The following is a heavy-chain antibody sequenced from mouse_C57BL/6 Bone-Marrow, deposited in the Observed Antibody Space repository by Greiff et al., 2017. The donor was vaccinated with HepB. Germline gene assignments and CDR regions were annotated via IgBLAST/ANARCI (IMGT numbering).Heavy chain of an antibody. CDR1: GYTFTDYE. V-gene: IGHV1-15*01. Sequence: QVQLQQSGAELVRPGASVTLSCKASGYTFTDYEMHWVKQTPVYGLEWIGAIDPETGGTAYNQKFKGKAILTADKSSSTAYMELRSLTSEDSAVYYFTRPSITTVVATGYWGQGTTLTVSS. CDR3: TRPSITTVVATGY. CDR2: IDPETGGT. J-gene: IGHJ2*01. D-gene: IGHD1-1*01.